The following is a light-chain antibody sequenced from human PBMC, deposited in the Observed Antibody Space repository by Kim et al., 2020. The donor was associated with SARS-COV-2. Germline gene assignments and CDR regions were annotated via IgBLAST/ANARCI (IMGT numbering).Light chain of an antibody. CDR1: QTVVKY. J-gene: IGKJ3*01. CDR2: DTS. V-gene: IGKV1-39*01. Sequence: ASVGDRVTITCRASQTVVKYLSWYKQKPGTVPRLLIYDTSTLRSGVPSRFTGSGFATDFTLTISSLQPEDFATYYCHQNYRTPFTFGPGTKVDIK. CDR3: HQNYRTPFT.